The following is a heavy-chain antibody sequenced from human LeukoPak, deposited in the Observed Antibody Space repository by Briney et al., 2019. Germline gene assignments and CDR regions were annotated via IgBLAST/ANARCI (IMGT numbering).Heavy chain of an antibody. Sequence: GGSLRLSCAASGFTFSSYSMNWVRQAPGKGLEWVSYISYSGSTIYYADSVKGRFTISRDNAKYSLYLQMNSLRSEDTALYYCARVTIAARGRAFDIWGQGTMVTVSS. J-gene: IGHJ3*02. CDR3: ARVTIAARGRAFDI. V-gene: IGHV3-48*04. CDR2: ISYSGSTI. D-gene: IGHD6-13*01. CDR1: GFTFSSYS.